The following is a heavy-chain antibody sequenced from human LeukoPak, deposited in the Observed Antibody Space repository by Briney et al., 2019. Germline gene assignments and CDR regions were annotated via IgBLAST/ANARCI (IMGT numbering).Heavy chain of an antibody. CDR1: GFTLMGYW. J-gene: IGHJ3*02. CDR2: IKSDGSGT. Sequence: GGSLSLSCAASGFTLMGYWMHWVRQVPGKGLVWVSRIKSDGSGTSYVDSVKGRFTISRDNAKNAVYLQMNSLRGEDTAVYYCVREMATGVDAFHIWGQGPMDTVSS. V-gene: IGHV3-74*01. CDR3: VREMATGVDAFHI. D-gene: IGHD5-24*01.